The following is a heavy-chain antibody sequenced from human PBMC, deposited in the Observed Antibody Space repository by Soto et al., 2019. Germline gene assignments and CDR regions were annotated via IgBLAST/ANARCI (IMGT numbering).Heavy chain of an antibody. Sequence: QVQLQESGPGLVKPSETLSLTCTVSGGSMSSYYWTWLRQSPGRGLEWIGYISYSGSTYYNPSLKSRVTISADTYKNQFSLRMNSMIAADTAVYYCARADPDASVGYWGQGTLVTVSS. V-gene: IGHV4-59*01. CDR1: GGSMSSYY. J-gene: IGHJ4*02. CDR2: ISYSGST. CDR3: ARADPDASVGY. D-gene: IGHD2-15*01.